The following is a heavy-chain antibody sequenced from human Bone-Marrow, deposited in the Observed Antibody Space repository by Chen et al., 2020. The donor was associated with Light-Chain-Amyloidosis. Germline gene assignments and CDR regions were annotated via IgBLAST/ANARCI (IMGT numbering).Heavy chain of an antibody. D-gene: IGHD6-19*01. CDR3: ARPTSVWLQLTTGGDF. CDR1: GFTFNDYW. V-gene: IGHV3-74*01. Sequence: EVQLVESGGGLVQPGGSLRLSCAASGFTFNDYWMHWVRQVPGKGLVWVARIKSDGSATNYADSVKGRFTVSRDNAKNTLYLQMKSLRAEDTAVYYCARPTSVWLQLTTGGDFWGQGTLVTVSS. J-gene: IGHJ4*02. CDR2: IKSDGSAT.